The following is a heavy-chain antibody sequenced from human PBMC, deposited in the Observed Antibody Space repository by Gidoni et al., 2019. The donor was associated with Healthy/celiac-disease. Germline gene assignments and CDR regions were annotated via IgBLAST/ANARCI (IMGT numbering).Heavy chain of an antibody. D-gene: IGHD3-3*01. CDR3: ASDDYDFWSGPIRGRY. Sequence: QVQLVQSGAEVKTTGASVKVYCKASVYTFTIYDINWVRPATGQWLEWMGWMNPNSGNTGYAQKFQGRVTMTRNTSISTAYMELSSLRSEDTAVYYCASDDYDFWSGPIRGRYWGQGTLVTVSS. V-gene: IGHV1-8*01. J-gene: IGHJ4*02. CDR2: MNPNSGNT. CDR1: VYTFTIYD.